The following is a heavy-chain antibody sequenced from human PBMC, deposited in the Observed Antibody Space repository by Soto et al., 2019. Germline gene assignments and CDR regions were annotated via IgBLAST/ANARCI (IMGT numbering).Heavy chain of an antibody. V-gene: IGHV3-9*01. D-gene: IGHD5-12*01. Sequence: SLRLSCAASGFTFDDYAMHWVRQAPGKGLEWVSGISWNSGSIGYADSVKGRFTISRDNAKNSLYLQMNSLRAEDTALYYCAKDIYDGYYFDYWGQGTLVTVSS. J-gene: IGHJ4*02. CDR1: GFTFDDYA. CDR2: ISWNSGSI. CDR3: AKDIYDGYYFDY.